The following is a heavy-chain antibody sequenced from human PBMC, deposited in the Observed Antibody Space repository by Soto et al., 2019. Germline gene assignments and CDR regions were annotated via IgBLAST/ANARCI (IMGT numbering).Heavy chain of an antibody. Sequence: ASVKVSCKASGYTFTSYAMHWVRQAPGQRLEWMGWINAGNGNTKYSQKFQGRVTITRDTSASTAYMELSSLRSEDTAVYYCVTDYSGYPSPYYWGQGTLVTVSS. J-gene: IGHJ4*02. CDR1: GYTFTSYA. D-gene: IGHD5-12*01. CDR3: VTDYSGYPSPYY. CDR2: INAGNGNT. V-gene: IGHV1-3*01.